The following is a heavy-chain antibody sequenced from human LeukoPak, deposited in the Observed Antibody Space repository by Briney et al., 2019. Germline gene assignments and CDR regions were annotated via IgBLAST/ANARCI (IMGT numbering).Heavy chain of an antibody. J-gene: IGHJ4*02. Sequence: GGSLRLSCAASGFTSSPYAMHWVRQAPGKGLEWVAVISYDASNKYYVDSVKGRFTISRDNSKNTVYLQMNSLRAEDTALYYCARDRGIVVAPPLYYFDYWGQGTLVTVSS. D-gene: IGHD3-22*01. CDR3: ARDRGIVVAPPLYYFDY. V-gene: IGHV3-30*04. CDR1: GFTSSPYA. CDR2: ISYDASNK.